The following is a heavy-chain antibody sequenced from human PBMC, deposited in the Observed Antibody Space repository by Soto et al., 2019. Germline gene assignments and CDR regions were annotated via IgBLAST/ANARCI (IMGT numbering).Heavy chain of an antibody. CDR3: ARVVYGSGSASYGMDV. V-gene: IGHV1-69*06. CDR2: IIPIFGTA. CDR1: GGTFSSYA. D-gene: IGHD3-10*01. Sequence: QVQLVQSGAEVKKPGSSVKVSCKASGGTFSSYAISWVRQAPGQGLEWMGGIIPIFGTANYAQKFQGRVTITADKSRSTAYMELSSLRSEDTAVYYCARVVYGSGSASYGMDVWGQGTTVTVSS. J-gene: IGHJ6*02.